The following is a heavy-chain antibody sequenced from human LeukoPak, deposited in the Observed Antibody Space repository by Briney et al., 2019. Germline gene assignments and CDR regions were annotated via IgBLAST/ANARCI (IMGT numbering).Heavy chain of an antibody. J-gene: IGHJ4*02. D-gene: IGHD4-17*01. V-gene: IGHV3-48*04. Sequence: GGSLRLSCAASEFTFSSYAMSWVRQAPGKGLEWVSYMSGSSIYYADSVKSRFTISRDNAKNSLYLQMNSLRAEDTAVYYCARGDGDYLPNWGQGTPVTVSS. CDR1: EFTFSSYA. CDR2: MSGSSI. CDR3: ARGDGDYLPN.